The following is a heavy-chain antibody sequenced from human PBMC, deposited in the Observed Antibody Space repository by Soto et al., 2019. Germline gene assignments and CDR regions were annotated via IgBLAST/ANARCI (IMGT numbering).Heavy chain of an antibody. CDR3: ARAMIVVVTQWGLDY. V-gene: IGHV1-46*01. CDR2: INPSGGST. D-gene: IGHD3-22*01. Sequence: ASVKVSCKASGYTFTSYYMHWVRQAPGQGLEWMGIINPSGGSTSYAQKFQGRVTMTRDTSTSTVYMELSSLRSEDTAVYYCARAMIVVVTQWGLDYWGQGTLVTVSS. CDR1: GYTFTSYY. J-gene: IGHJ4*02.